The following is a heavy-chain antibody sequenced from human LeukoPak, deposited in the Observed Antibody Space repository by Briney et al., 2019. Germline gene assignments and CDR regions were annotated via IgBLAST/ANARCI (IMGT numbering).Heavy chain of an antibody. J-gene: IGHJ4*02. CDR2: ISSSGSTI. V-gene: IGHV3-48*03. Sequence: TGGSLRLSCAASGFTFSSYEMNWVRQAPGKGLEWVSYISSSGSTIYYADSVKGRFTISRDNAKNSLYLQMNSLRAEDTAVYYCARDPRITGTTYYFDYWGQGTLVTVSS. D-gene: IGHD1-20*01. CDR1: GFTFSSYE. CDR3: ARDPRITGTTYYFDY.